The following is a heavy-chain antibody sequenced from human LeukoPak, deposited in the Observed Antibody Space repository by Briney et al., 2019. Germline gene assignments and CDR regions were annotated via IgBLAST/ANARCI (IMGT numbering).Heavy chain of an antibody. Sequence: GGSLRLSCAASGFTFSSYGMHWVRQAPGKGLEWVSVIYSGGSTYYADSVKGRFTISRDNSKNTLYLQMNSLRAEDTAVYYCARFPTVVTPLDDYWGQGTLVTVSS. J-gene: IGHJ4*02. CDR2: IYSGGST. CDR1: GFTFSSYG. CDR3: ARFPTVVTPLDDY. V-gene: IGHV3-66*01. D-gene: IGHD4-23*01.